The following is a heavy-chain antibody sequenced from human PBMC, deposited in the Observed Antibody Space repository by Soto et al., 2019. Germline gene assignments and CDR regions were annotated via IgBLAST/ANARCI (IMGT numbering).Heavy chain of an antibody. CDR2: ISSSSSYI. J-gene: IGHJ4*02. D-gene: IGHD2-2*01. CDR3: APPQLSSTSCSN. Sequence: PGGSLRLSCAASGFTFSSYSMNWVRQAPGKGLEWVSSISSSSSYIYYADSVKGRFTVSRDNAKNSLYLQMNSLRAEDTAVYYCAPPQLSSTSCSNWGQGTLVTVSS. V-gene: IGHV3-21*01. CDR1: GFTFSSYS.